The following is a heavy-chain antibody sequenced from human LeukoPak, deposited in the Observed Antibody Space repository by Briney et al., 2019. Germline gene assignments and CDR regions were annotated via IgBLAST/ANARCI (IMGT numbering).Heavy chain of an antibody. CDR1: GGSISSYY. CDR3: ARTEESGYSYRYFGYYYYMDV. V-gene: IGHV4-59*01. J-gene: IGHJ6*03. Sequence: SETLSLTCTVSGGSISSYYWSWIRQPPGKGLEWIGYIYYSGSTHYNPSLKSRVTISVDTSKNQFSLKLSSVTAADTAVYYCARTEESGYSYRYFGYYYYMDVWGKGTTVTVYS. CDR2: IYYSGST. D-gene: IGHD5-18*01.